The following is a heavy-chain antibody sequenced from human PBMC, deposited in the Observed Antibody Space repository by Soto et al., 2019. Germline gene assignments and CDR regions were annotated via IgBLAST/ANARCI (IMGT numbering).Heavy chain of an antibody. D-gene: IGHD5-18*01. V-gene: IGHV3-21*01. CDR1: GFTFSSYS. J-gene: IGHJ4*02. CDR3: AGYSYGYGDPRQIEY. CDR2: ISSSSSYL. Sequence: EVQLVESGGGLVKPGGSLRLSCAASGFTFSSYSMNWVRQAPGKGLEWLSSISSSSSYLYYADSVKSRFTISRDNAKDSLYLQMNSPRAEDRAVYYCAGYSYGYGDPRQIEYWGQGTLVTVSS.